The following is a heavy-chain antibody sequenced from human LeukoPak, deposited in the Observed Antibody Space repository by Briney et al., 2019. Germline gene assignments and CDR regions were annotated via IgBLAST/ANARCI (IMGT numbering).Heavy chain of an antibody. CDR1: GFTFSSYD. CDR3: ARPRGSGSYYDYGY. Sequence: GGSLRLSCAASGFTFSSYDMHWVRQAPGKGLVWVSRINSDGSSTSYADSVKGRFTISRDNAKNTLYLQMNSLRAEDTAVYYCARPRGSGSYYDYGYWGQGTLVTVSS. J-gene: IGHJ4*02. D-gene: IGHD1-26*01. V-gene: IGHV3-74*01. CDR2: INSDGSST.